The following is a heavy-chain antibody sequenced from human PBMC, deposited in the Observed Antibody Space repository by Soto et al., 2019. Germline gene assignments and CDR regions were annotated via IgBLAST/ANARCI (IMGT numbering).Heavy chain of an antibody. D-gene: IGHD5-12*01. CDR1: GDTFTIFA. V-gene: IGHV1-69*12. Sequence: QVQLVQSGAEVKKPGSSVKVSCKASGDTFTIFAISWVRQAPGQGLEWMGGLISTIGTTNYAQRFQGRIMITGDEPTGTAYMELSSLNSEDTAVYYCARDLGSGYDPGDYWGQGTLVTVSS. CDR2: LISTIGTT. CDR3: ARDLGSGYDPGDY. J-gene: IGHJ4*02.